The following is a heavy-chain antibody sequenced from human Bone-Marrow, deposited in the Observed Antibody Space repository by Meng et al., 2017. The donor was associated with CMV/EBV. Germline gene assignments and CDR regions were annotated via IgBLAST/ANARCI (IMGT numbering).Heavy chain of an antibody. CDR2: INPSGGST. CDR1: GYTFTSYY. J-gene: IGHJ6*02. CDR3: ATDAMVRGVMGYYYGMDV. D-gene: IGHD3-10*01. V-gene: IGHV1-46*01. Sequence: ASVKVSCKASGYTFTSYYMHWVRQAPGQGLEWMGIINPSGGSTSYAQKFQGRVTMTRDTSTSTVYMELSSLRSEDTAVYYCATDAMVRGVMGYYYGMDVWGQGTTVTV.